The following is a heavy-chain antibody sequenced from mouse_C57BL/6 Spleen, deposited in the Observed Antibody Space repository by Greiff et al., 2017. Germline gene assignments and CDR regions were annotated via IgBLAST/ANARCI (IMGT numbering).Heavy chain of an antibody. CDR2: IYPGDGDT. V-gene: IGHV1-80*01. D-gene: IGHD1-3*01. J-gene: IGHJ2*01. CDR1: GYAFSSYW. CDR3: ARDVLGSSYFDY. Sequence: QVQLQQPGAELVKPGASVKISCKASGYAFSSYWMNWVKQRPGKGLEWIGQIYPGDGDTNYNGKFKGKATLTADKSSSTAYMQLSSLTSEDSAVYFCARDVLGSSYFDYWGQGTTLTVAS.